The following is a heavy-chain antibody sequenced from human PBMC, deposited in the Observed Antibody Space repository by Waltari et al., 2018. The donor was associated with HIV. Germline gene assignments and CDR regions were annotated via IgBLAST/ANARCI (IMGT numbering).Heavy chain of an antibody. D-gene: IGHD5-12*01. CDR2: IDHRGRT. Sequence: QVQQHQWGAGLLKPSETLALICTVDGGSFTDDYWTWIRQSPRKGLEWIGEIDHRGRTNYNPSLRSRVTISFDMSNNQFSLRLTSVTPSDSAVYFCARGTKPAPYNGWPRGAFDIWGQGTVVTVSS. CDR1: GGSFTDDY. J-gene: IGHJ3*02. CDR3: ARGTKPAPYNGWPRGAFDI. V-gene: IGHV4-34*01.